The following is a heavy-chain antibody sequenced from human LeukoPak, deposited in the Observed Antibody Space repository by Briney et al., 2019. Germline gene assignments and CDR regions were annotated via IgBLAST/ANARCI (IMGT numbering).Heavy chain of an antibody. D-gene: IGHD1-26*01. CDR3: ARGFRVGPSQYYFDY. J-gene: IGHJ4*02. V-gene: IGHV3-48*02. Sequence: GGSLRLSCAASGFTFSSYSMNWVRQAPGKGLEWVSYISSSSSTIYYADSVKGRFTISRDNAKNSLYLQLNSLRDEDTAVYYCARGFRVGPSQYYFDYWGQGTLVTVST. CDR1: GFTFSSYS. CDR2: ISSSSSTI.